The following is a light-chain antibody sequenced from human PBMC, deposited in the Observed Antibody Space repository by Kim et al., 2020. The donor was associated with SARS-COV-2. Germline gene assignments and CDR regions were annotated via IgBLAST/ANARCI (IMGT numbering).Light chain of an antibody. V-gene: IGKV1-5*01. Sequence: ASVGDRVTITCRASQNVNNWLAWYQQKSGKAPKLLIADVSTLESGVPSRFSGSGSGTEFTLTISSLQPDDFATYYCQQYETYARTFGQGTKVEIK. CDR3: QQYETYART. J-gene: IGKJ1*01. CDR2: DVS. CDR1: QNVNNW.